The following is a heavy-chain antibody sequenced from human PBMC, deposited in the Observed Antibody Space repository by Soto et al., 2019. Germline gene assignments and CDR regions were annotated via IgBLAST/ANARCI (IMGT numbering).Heavy chain of an antibody. D-gene: IGHD2-15*01. CDR3: ARVLGYCSGGSGIAQGVCMDV. CDR2: INPNSGGT. Sequence: GASVKVSCKASGYTFTGFYMHWVRQAPGQGLEWMGWINPNSGGTNYAQKFQGRVTMTRDTSISTAYMELSRLRSDDTAVYYCARVLGYCSGGSGIAQGVCMDVWGQGTTVTIAS. V-gene: IGHV1-2*02. CDR1: GYTFTGFY. J-gene: IGHJ6*02.